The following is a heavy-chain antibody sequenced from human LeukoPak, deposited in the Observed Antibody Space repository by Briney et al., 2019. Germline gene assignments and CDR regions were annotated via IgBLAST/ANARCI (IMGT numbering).Heavy chain of an antibody. CDR1: GFTFSNFG. D-gene: IGHD2-2*01. V-gene: IGHV3-30*18. CDR2: ISYDGSNK. CDR3: AKDLRRCSSTSCYGGAFDY. Sequence: GRSLRLSCAASGFTFSNFGMHWVRQAPGKGLEWVAVISYDGSNKYYADSVKGRFTISRDNSKNTLYLQMNSLRAEDTAVYYCAKDLRRCSSTSCYGGAFDYWGQGTLVTVSS. J-gene: IGHJ4*02.